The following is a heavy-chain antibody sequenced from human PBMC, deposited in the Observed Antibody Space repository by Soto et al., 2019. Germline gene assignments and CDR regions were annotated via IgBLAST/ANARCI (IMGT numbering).Heavy chain of an antibody. Sequence: QVQLVQSGAEVKKPGSSVKVSCKASGGTFSSYAISWVRQAPGQGLEWMGGIIPIFGTANYAQKFQGRVTITADESTSTAYMELSSLRSEDTAVYYCAKDGPVVRAPYYYGMDVWGQGTTVIVSS. CDR3: AKDGPVVRAPYYYGMDV. D-gene: IGHD3-22*01. CDR1: GGTFSSYA. V-gene: IGHV1-69*01. CDR2: IIPIFGTA. J-gene: IGHJ6*02.